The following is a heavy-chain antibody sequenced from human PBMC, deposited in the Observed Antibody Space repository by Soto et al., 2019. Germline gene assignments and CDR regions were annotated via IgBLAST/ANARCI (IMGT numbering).Heavy chain of an antibody. Sequence: PSQTLSLTCAISGDSVSSNSAAWNWIRQSPSRGLELLGRTYYRSKWYNDYSVSLKSRITINPDTSKNQFSLQLNSVTPEDTAVYYCAREELGIWGNAFDIWGQGTMVTVSS. CDR2: TYYRSKWYN. CDR1: GDSVSSNSAA. J-gene: IGHJ3*02. CDR3: AREELGIWGNAFDI. D-gene: IGHD7-27*01. V-gene: IGHV6-1*01.